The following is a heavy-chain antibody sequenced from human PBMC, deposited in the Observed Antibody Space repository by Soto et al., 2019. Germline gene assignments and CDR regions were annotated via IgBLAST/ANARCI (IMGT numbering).Heavy chain of an antibody. Sequence: EVQLLESGGGLVQPGGSLRLSCAASGFTFSSYAMSWVRQAPGKGLEWVSAISGSGGSTYYADSVKGRFTISRDNSKDTRYLQMNRLRAEDTAVYYCAKGRGCWSSTSCYVGSDYWGQGAMVTVCS. V-gene: IGHV3-23*01. CDR3: AKGRGCWSSTSCYVGSDY. CDR1: GFTFSSYA. J-gene: IGHJ4*02. CDR2: ISGSGGST. D-gene: IGHD2-2*01.